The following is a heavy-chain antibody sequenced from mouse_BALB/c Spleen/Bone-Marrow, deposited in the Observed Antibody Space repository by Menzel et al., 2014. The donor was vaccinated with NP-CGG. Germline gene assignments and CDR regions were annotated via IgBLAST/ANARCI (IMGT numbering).Heavy chain of an antibody. V-gene: IGHV5-17*02. D-gene: IGHD2-2*01. CDR1: GFTFSSFG. CDR2: ISSGSSTL. Sequence: DVHLVESGGGLVQPGESRKLSCAASGFTFSSFGMHWVRQAPEKGLEWVAYISSGSSTLYYADTVKGRFTISRDNPKNTLFLQMTSLRSEDTAMYYCARSSYGYDRQAYFFDYWGQGTTLTVSS. CDR3: ARSSYGYDRQAYFFDY. J-gene: IGHJ2*01.